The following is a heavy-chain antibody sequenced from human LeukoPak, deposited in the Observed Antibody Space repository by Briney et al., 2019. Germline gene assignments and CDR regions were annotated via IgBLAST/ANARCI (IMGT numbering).Heavy chain of an antibody. D-gene: IGHD2-2*01. Sequence: SETLSLTCTVSRGSMKSFYWSWIRQPPGKGLEWLGYISDSGSATYNPSLKSRITTSIDTSKRQFSLKVTSVTAADSAVYYCAKDSSFYGVDDWGQGTTVIVSS. CDR1: RGSMKSFY. J-gene: IGHJ6*02. V-gene: IGHV4-59*01. CDR2: ISDSGSA. CDR3: AKDSSFYGVDD.